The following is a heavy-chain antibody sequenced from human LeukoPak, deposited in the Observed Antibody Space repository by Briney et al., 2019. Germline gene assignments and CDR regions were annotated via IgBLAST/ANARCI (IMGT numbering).Heavy chain of an antibody. CDR3: AKEGNVVVPAFDC. CDR2: ISYDGSNK. V-gene: IGHV3-30*18. J-gene: IGHJ4*02. Sequence: GGSLRLSCAASGFTFSSYGMHWVRQAPGKGLEWVAVISYDGSNKYYADSVKGRFTISRDNSKNTLYLQMNSLRAEDTAVYYCAKEGNVVVPAFDCWGQGTLVTVSS. D-gene: IGHD2-2*01. CDR1: GFTFSSYG.